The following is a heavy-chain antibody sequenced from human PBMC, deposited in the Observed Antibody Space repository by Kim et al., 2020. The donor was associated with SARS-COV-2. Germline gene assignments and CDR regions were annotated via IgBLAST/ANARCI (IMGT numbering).Heavy chain of an antibody. CDR3: PKCLWSGGYLLTPVDH. V-gene: IGHV3-23*01. D-gene: IGHD3-10*01. CDR2: ISGDGSRT. Sequence: GGSLRLSCAASGITFSTYGMSWVRQAPGKGLEWVSAISGDGSRTFYAESVKGRFTVSRDNSERTMFLKMNGLRAEDTAMYYCPKCLWSGGYLLTPVDHWGQGTLVSMSS. CDR1: GITFSTYG. J-gene: IGHJ4*02.